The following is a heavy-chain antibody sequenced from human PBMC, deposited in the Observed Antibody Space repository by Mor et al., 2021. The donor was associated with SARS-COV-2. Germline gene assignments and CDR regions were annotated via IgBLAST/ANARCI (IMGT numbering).Heavy chain of an antibody. D-gene: IGHD1-26*01. Sequence: APGQGLEWMGWINPNSGGTDYAQKFQGRVTMTRDTSISTAYMELSSLTSDDTAIYYCARDPTFSGSYDYWGQGTLVT. J-gene: IGHJ4*02. CDR3: ARDPTFSGSYDY. V-gene: IGHV1-2*02. CDR2: INPNSGGT.